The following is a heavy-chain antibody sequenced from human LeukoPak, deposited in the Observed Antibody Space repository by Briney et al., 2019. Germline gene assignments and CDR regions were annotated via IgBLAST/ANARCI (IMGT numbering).Heavy chain of an antibody. D-gene: IGHD3-10*01. CDR1: GGSISSYY. CDR2: IYYSGST. CDR3: ARDRTLYGFGEFCLDY. J-gene: IGHJ4*02. Sequence: PSETLSLTCTVSGGSISSYYWSWIRQPPGKGLEWIGYIYYSGSTNYNPSLKSRVTISVDTSKNQFSLKLSSVTDADTAVYYCARDRTLYGFGEFCLDYWGQGTLVTVSS. V-gene: IGHV4-59*01.